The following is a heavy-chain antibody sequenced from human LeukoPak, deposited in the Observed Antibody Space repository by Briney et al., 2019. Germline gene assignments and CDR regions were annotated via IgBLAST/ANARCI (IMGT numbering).Heavy chain of an antibody. J-gene: IGHJ3*02. Sequence: PSETLSLTCAVYGGSFSGYYWSWIRQPPGKGLEWIGEINHSGSTNYNPSLKSRVTISVDTTKNQFSLKLSSVTAADTAVYYCPRGHVVRGVIPCDVFDIWGQGTMVTVSS. CDR3: PRGHVVRGVIPCDVFDI. CDR1: GGSFSGYY. V-gene: IGHV4-34*01. D-gene: IGHD3-10*01. CDR2: INHSGST.